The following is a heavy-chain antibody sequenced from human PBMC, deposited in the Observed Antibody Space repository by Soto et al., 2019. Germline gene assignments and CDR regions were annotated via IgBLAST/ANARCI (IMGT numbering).Heavy chain of an antibody. D-gene: IGHD3-10*02. CDR3: AGAVSDFDVRRYRTSYFDQ. CDR1: GASVSTGVYY. CDR2: IDNSGST. V-gene: IGHV4-31*03. Sequence: PSETLSLTCTVSGASVSTGVYYWTWIRQHAGKGLEWIGYIDNSGSTYYNPSLTGRVDISVDTSKNEFSLNLQSLTAADTAFYYCAGAVSDFDVRRYRTSYFDQWGQGILVTVPQ. J-gene: IGHJ4*02.